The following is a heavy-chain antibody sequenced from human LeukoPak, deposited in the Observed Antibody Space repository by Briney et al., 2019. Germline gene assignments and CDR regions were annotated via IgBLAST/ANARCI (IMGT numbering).Heavy chain of an antibody. Sequence: GGSLRLSCAASGLTFSSHSMNWVRQAPGKGLEWISHIRSSSGTRTTYYADSVKGRFTISRDDATNSLYLQMNSLRGEDTAVYYCASWAGTTAGFSGPFDFWGQGTLVTVSS. V-gene: IGHV3-48*01. D-gene: IGHD6-25*01. J-gene: IGHJ4*02. CDR2: IRSSSGTR. CDR3: ASWAGTTAGFSGPFDF. CDR1: GLTFSSHS.